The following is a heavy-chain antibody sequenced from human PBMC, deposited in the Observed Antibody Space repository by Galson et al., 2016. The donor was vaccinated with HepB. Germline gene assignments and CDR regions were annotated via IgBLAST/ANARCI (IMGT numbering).Heavy chain of an antibody. J-gene: IGHJ6*02. CDR1: GFTFSSYW. CDR2: IKQDESEE. Sequence: SLRLSCAASGFTFSSYWMNWVRQAPGKGLEWVANIKQDESEENYVDSAKGRFTISRDNAKKSVYLQMNRLRVEDTAVYYCTGTPGLYYYYSGLDVWGQGTTVTVSS. CDR3: TGTPGLYYYYSGLDV. D-gene: IGHD1-1*01. V-gene: IGHV3-7*03.